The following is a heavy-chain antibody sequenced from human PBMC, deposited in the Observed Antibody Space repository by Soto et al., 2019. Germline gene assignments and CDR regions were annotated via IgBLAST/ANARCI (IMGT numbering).Heavy chain of an antibody. CDR3: ARQGSWPYYYYGLDV. CDR2: ISTYNGDT. V-gene: IGHV1-18*01. Sequence: QVQLVQSGPEVRKPGASVKVSCEASGYTFTTSGISWVRQVPGQGLEWMGWISTYNGDTNSAQNFQGRVLMTADTSALRAYMELMSPNSDDTAVYYCARQGSWPYYYYGLDVWGQGTIVTVSS. J-gene: IGHJ6*02. D-gene: IGHD1-26*01. CDR1: GYTFTTSG.